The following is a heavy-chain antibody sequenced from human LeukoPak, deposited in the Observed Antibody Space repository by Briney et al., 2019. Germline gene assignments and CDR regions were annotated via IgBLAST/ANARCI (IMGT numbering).Heavy chain of an antibody. J-gene: IGHJ4*02. CDR1: GYTFIDSF. V-gene: IGHV1-69-2*01. D-gene: IGHD2/OR15-2a*01. CDR3: AARMRF. Sequence: ASVKVSCKTSGYTFIDSFIHWMQQAPGKGFEWVGLIDPEDGATEYAERFQGRVTITADRSTDTAYLGLTSLRSDDTAVYFCAARMRFWGQGTRVTVSS. CDR2: IDPEDGAT.